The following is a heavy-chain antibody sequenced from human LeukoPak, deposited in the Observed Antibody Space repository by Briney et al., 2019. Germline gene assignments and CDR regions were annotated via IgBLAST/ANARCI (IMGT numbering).Heavy chain of an antibody. CDR1: GFTFSSSE. D-gene: IGHD3-9*01. Sequence: GGSLRLSCAASGFTFSSSEMYWVRQAPGKGLEWVSYISTTGNTKYYAASVQGRFTVSRDNGQSLLFLQMNSLRAGDTAIYYCARVFVSGYDVLTGYFRAFDYWGQGALVTVSS. CDR3: ARVFVSGYDVLTGYFRAFDY. J-gene: IGHJ4*02. V-gene: IGHV3-48*03. CDR2: ISTTGNTK.